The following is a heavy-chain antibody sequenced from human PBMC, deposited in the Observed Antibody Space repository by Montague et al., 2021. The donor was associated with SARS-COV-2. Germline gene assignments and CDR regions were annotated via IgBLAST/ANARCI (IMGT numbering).Heavy chain of an antibody. V-gene: IGHV3-48*02. Sequence: YRRLSCAASGFPFSSYSMNWVRQTPGKGLEWVSYISSSSSTIYYADSVKGRFTISRDNAKNSLYLQMNSLRDEDTAVYYCARDQVLWFGEHVVWGQGTLVTVSS. J-gene: IGHJ4*02. CDR2: ISSSSSTI. CDR1: GFPFSSYS. CDR3: ARDQVLWFGEHVV. D-gene: IGHD3-10*01.